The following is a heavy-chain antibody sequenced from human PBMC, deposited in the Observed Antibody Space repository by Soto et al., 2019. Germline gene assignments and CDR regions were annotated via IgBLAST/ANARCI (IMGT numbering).Heavy chain of an antibody. J-gene: IGHJ4*02. D-gene: IGHD6-13*01. V-gene: IGHV3-33*01. Sequence: QVQLVESGGGVVQPGRSLRLSCEASGFTFKSYGMHWVRQAPGKGLEWVAVVWYDGTNKKYADSVKGRFNIYRDNSKNTLYLQMDSLRAEDTGINYCARGGHSSSWYRLEAYFFDYWGQGSLVTVSS. CDR1: GFTFKSYG. CDR3: ARGGHSSSWYRLEAYFFDY. CDR2: VWYDGTNK.